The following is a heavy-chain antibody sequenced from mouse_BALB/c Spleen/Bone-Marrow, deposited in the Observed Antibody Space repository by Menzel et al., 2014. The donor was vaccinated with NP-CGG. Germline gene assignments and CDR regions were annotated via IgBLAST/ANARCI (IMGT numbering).Heavy chain of an antibody. D-gene: IGHD6-1*01. Sequence: VQLQQSGAELVKTGASVKLSCKTSGYTFTNYWIQWVKQRPGQGLGWIGEIFPGIGNTYYNEKFKGKAKLTIDTSSSTAYMQLSSLTSEDAAVYFCARGGICGYWGQGTTLTVSS. CDR2: IFPGIGNT. CDR1: GYTFTNYW. J-gene: IGHJ2*01. V-gene: IGHV1S132*01. CDR3: ARGGICGY.